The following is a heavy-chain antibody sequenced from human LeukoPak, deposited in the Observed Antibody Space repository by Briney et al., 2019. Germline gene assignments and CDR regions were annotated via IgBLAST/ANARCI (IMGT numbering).Heavy chain of an antibody. J-gene: IGHJ2*01. CDR3: ARGPPSLYCGGDCYYAFSL. V-gene: IGHV4-59*01. Sequence: SETLPLTCTVSGGSISSYYWSWIRQPPGKGLEWIGYIYYSGSTNYNPSLKSRVTISVDTSKNQFSLKLSSVTAADTAVYYCARGPPSLYCGGDCYYAFSLWGRGTLVTVSS. D-gene: IGHD2-21*02. CDR2: IYYSGST. CDR1: GGSISSYY.